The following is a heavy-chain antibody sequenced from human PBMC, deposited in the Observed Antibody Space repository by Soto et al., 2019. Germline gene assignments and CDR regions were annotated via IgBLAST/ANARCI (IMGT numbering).Heavy chain of an antibody. Sequence: QLQLQESGPGLVKPSETLSLTCTVSGGSISSSSYYWGWIRQPPGKGLEWIGSIYYSGSTYYNPSLKSRVTISVDTSKNQFSLKLSSVTAADTAVYYCASPGAVAGFNWFDPWGQGTLVTVSS. CDR3: ASPGAVAGFNWFDP. J-gene: IGHJ5*02. V-gene: IGHV4-39*01. CDR2: IYYSGST. D-gene: IGHD6-19*01. CDR1: GGSISSSSYY.